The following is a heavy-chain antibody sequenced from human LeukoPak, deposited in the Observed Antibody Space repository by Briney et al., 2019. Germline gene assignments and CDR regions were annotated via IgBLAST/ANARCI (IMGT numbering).Heavy chain of an antibody. CDR2: ISSTTNYI. Sequence: GGSLRLSCAASGFTFSSYSMNWVRQAPGKGLEWVSSISSTTNYIYYADSVKGRFTISRDNAKNSLYLQMNSLRAEDTAVYYCARGSLTMVRGVIITGFDYWGQGTLVTVSS. CDR1: GFTFSSYS. D-gene: IGHD3-10*01. CDR3: ARGSLTMVRGVIITGFDY. J-gene: IGHJ4*02. V-gene: IGHV3-21*01.